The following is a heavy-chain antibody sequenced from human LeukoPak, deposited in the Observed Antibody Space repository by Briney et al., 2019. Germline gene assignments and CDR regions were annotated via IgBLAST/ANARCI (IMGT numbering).Heavy chain of an antibody. Sequence: PGGSLRLSCVASGYTFSSYGMHWVRQAPGKGLQWVAVIWYDESKKYYTDSVKGRFTISGDVSKHTLYLPKNSLRAEDTAMFFWAGDWGIGLDYRGQGTLVTVSS. CDR1: GYTFSSYG. V-gene: IGHV3-33*01. D-gene: IGHD3-16*01. J-gene: IGHJ4*02. CDR3: AGDWGIGLDY. CDR2: IWYDESKK.